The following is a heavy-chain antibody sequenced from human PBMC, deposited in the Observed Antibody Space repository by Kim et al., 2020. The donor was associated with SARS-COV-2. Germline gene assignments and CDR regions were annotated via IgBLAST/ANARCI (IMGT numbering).Heavy chain of an antibody. CDR1: GGSISSGDYY. Sequence: SETLSLTCTVSGGSISSGDYYWSWIRQPPGKGLEWIGYIYYSGSTYYNPSLKSRVALSVDTSKNQFSLKLSSVTAADTAVYYCASRYNSRTSGYKWFDPWGQGTLVTVSS. CDR3: ASRYNSRTSGYKWFDP. CDR2: IYYSGST. D-gene: IGHD6-13*01. J-gene: IGHJ5*02. V-gene: IGHV4-30-4*01.